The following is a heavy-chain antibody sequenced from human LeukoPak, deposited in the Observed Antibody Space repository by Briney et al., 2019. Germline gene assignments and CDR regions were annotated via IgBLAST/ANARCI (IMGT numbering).Heavy chain of an antibody. CDR2: IYYSGST. D-gene: IGHD6-19*01. V-gene: IGHV4-59*01. CDR1: GGSISIYS. CDR3: ARRKYSSGPPGAFDI. Sequence: SETLSLPCSVSGGSISIYSWRWIRQPPGKGLEWIGYIYYSGSTNYNPSLKSRVTMSVDTSKNQFSLKLRSLTAADTAVYYCARRKYSSGPPGAFDIWGQGTMVTVSS. J-gene: IGHJ3*02.